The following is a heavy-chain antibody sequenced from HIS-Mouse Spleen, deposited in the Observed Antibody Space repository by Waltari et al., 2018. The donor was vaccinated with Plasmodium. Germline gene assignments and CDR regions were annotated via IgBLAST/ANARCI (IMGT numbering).Heavy chain of an antibody. CDR2: IYYSGTT. Sequence: QLQLQESGPGLVKPSETLSLTCTVSRGSISSSSYYWGWIRQPPGKGLEWIGSIYYSGTTYYNPSLKSRGTIAVDTSKNQFSRKLSSVTAADTAVYYCARDRITGTSYFDYWGQGTLVTVSS. CDR1: RGSISSSSYY. D-gene: IGHD1-7*01. CDR3: ARDRITGTSYFDY. V-gene: IGHV4-39*07. J-gene: IGHJ4*02.